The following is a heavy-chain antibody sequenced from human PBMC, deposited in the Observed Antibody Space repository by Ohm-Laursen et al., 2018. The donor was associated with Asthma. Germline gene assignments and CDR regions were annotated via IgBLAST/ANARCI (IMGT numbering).Heavy chain of an antibody. CDR3: ARVRIGMAAAGTQRPYFDY. V-gene: IGHV1-46*01. CDR1: GYTFTSYY. D-gene: IGHD6-13*01. CDR2: INPSGGST. J-gene: IGHJ4*02. Sequence: ASVKVSCKASGYTFTSYYMHWVRQAPGQGLEWMGIINPSGGSTSYAQKFQGRVTMTRDTSTSTVYMELSSLRSEDTAVYYCARVRIGMAAAGTQRPYFDYWGQGTLVTVSS.